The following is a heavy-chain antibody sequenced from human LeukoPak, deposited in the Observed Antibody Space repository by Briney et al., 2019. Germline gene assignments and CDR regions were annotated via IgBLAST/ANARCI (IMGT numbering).Heavy chain of an antibody. Sequence: GASVKVSCKASGYTFTSYYMHWVRQAPGQGLEWMGIINPSGGSTSYAQKFQGSVTMTRDTSTSTVYMELSSLRSEDTAVYYCAREEKGYGGYDNGAFDIWGQGTMVTVSS. CDR2: INPSGGST. D-gene: IGHD5-12*01. J-gene: IGHJ3*02. CDR1: GYTFTSYY. V-gene: IGHV1-46*01. CDR3: AREEKGYGGYDNGAFDI.